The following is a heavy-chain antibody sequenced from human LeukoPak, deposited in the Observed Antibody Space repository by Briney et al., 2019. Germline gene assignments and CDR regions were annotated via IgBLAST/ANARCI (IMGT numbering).Heavy chain of an antibody. D-gene: IGHD5-18*01. V-gene: IGHV3-30*03. J-gene: IGHJ4*02. CDR2: ISYDASYE. CDR3: ARAGYSYGPFDY. Sequence: GRSLRLSCAASGFTFSSYGMHWVRQAPGKGLEWVAVISYDASYENYADSVKGRFTISRDNSKNTLYLQMNSLRAEDTAVYYCARAGYSYGPFDYWGQGTLVTVSS. CDR1: GFTFSSYG.